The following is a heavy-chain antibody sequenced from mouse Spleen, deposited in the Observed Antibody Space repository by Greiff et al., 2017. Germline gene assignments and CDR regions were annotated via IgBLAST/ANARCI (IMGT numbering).Heavy chain of an antibody. Sequence: QVTLKESGPGILQPSQTLSLTCSFSGFSLSTFGMGVGWIRQPSGKGLEWLAHIWWDDDKSYNPALKSRLTISKDTSNNQVFLKIANVDTADTATYYCARIAYRYDGSTRNWYVDVWGAGTTVTVSS. CDR1: GFSLSTFGMG. V-gene: IGHV8-8*01. J-gene: IGHJ1*01. CDR2: IWWDDDK. D-gene: IGHD2-14*01. CDR3: ARIAYRYDGSTRNWYVDV.